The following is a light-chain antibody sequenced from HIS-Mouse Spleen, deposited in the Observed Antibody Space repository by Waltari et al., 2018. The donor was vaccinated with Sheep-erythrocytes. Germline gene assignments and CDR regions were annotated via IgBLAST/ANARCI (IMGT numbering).Light chain of an antibody. CDR2: DAS. CDR1: QSVSSY. V-gene: IGKV3-11*01. Sequence: EIVLTQSPATLSLSPGERATLSCRASQSVSSYLAWYQQKPGQAPRLLIYDASNRATGIPARFRGSGSGTDFTLTISSLQPEDFATYYCQQANSFPITFGQGTRLEIK. CDR3: QQANSFPIT. J-gene: IGKJ5*01.